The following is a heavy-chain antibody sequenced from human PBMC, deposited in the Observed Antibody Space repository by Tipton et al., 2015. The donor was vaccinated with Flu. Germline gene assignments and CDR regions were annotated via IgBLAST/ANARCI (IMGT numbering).Heavy chain of an antibody. D-gene: IGHD6-6*01. J-gene: IGHJ6*02. CDR2: IYSGGST. V-gene: IGHV3-66*01. CDR1: GFTVSSNY. Sequence: SLRLSCAASGFTVSSNYMSWVRQAPGKGLEWVSVIYSGGSTYYADSVKGRFTISRDNSKNTLYLQMNSLRAEDTAVYYCASSSSWGYYYYGMDVWGQGTTVTVSS. CDR3: ASSSSWGYYYYGMDV.